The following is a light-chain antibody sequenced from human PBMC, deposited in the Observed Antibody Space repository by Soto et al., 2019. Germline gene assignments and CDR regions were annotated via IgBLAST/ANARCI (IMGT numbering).Light chain of an antibody. J-gene: IGKJ3*01. CDR1: QDTNNY. CDR3: QRYNNGPPVT. V-gene: IGKV1-27*01. Sequence: DIQMTQSPSSLSASVGDRVTITCRASQDTNNYLDWYQQKPGKPPKLLIYPASTLQSGVPSRFSGGGSGTDFTLIINSLQPEDVAAYYCQRYNNGPPVTFGPGTKV. CDR2: PAS.